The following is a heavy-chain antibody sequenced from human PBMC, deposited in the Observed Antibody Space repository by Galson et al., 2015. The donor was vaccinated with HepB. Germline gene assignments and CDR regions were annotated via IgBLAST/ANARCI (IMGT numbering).Heavy chain of an antibody. CDR2: ISSSSTYI. J-gene: IGHJ6*02. CDR1: GFIFSSYS. CDR3: ARDCSGGSCYYYYGMDV. Sequence: SLRLSCAASGFIFSSYSMNWVRQAPGKGLEWVSSISSSSTYIYYADSVKGRFTISRDNAKNSLYLQMNSLRAKDTAVYYCARDCSGGSCYYYYGMDVWGQGTTVTVSS. D-gene: IGHD2-15*01. V-gene: IGHV3-21*01.